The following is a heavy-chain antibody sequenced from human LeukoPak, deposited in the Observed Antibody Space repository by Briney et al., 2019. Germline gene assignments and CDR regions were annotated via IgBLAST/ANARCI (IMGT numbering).Heavy chain of an antibody. V-gene: IGHV4-31*03. D-gene: IGHD2-2*01. CDR3: ARRKKAVPAAISDYYYYTDV. Sequence: ASQTLSLTCTVSGGSISSGGYYWSWIRQHPGKGLEWIGYIYYSGSTYYNPSLKSRVTISVDTSKNQFSLKLSSVTAADTAVYYCARRKKAVPAAISDYYYYTDVWGKGTTVTVSS. CDR2: IYYSGST. CDR1: GGSISSGGYY. J-gene: IGHJ6*03.